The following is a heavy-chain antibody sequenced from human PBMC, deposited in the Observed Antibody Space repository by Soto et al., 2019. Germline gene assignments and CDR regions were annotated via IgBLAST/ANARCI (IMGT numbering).Heavy chain of an antibody. Sequence: EVQLVESGGGLVQPGGSLRLSCAASGFTVSSNYMSWVRQAPGKGLEWVSVIYSGGSTYYADSVKGRFTISRDNSKNTXYLQMNSLRAEDTAVYYCARDGQPSYYDFWSGYPGWGQGTLVTVSS. V-gene: IGHV3-66*01. CDR1: GFTVSSNY. CDR2: IYSGGST. D-gene: IGHD3-3*01. J-gene: IGHJ4*02. CDR3: ARDGQPSYYDFWSGYPG.